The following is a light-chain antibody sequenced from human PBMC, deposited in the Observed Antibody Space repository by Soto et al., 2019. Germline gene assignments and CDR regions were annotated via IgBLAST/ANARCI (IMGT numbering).Light chain of an antibody. CDR1: QGISYY. J-gene: IGKJ4*01. Sequence: DIQLTQSPSFLSASVGDRVTITCRASQGISYYLAWYQQKPGKAPKVLIYDASTLQSGVPSRFSGSGSGTEFTLTISSLQPEDSATYYCQQVNSYPLTFGGGTKVEI. CDR3: QQVNSYPLT. CDR2: DAS. V-gene: IGKV1-9*01.